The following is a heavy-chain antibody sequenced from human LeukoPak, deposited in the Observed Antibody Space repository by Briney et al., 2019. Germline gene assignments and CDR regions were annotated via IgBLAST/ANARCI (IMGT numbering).Heavy chain of an antibody. V-gene: IGHV3-7*01. J-gene: IGHJ4*02. D-gene: IGHD1-14*01. CDR2: INQDGSEK. CDR1: GFTFSRYW. Sequence: GGSLRLSCAASGFTFSRYWMRWVRQAPGKGLEWVANINQDGSEKYYVASVTGRFTISRDNANNSLYLQMNSLRAEDTAVYYCARASGFDYWGQGTLVTVSS. CDR3: ARASGFDY.